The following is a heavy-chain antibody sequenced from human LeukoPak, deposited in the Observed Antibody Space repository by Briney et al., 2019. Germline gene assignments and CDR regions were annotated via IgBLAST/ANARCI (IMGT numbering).Heavy chain of an antibody. CDR2: IYRSGTT. D-gene: IGHD3-10*01. Sequence: SETLSLTCTVSGYSLSGGSYWGWIRRPPGKGLEWIGSIYRSGTTYINPSLKSRVTLSIDTSKKQFSLKLTSVTAADTAVYYCARRGSSGSFPFDYWGQGTLVTVSS. V-gene: IGHV4-38-2*02. J-gene: IGHJ4*02. CDR3: ARRGSSGSFPFDY. CDR1: GYSLSGGSY.